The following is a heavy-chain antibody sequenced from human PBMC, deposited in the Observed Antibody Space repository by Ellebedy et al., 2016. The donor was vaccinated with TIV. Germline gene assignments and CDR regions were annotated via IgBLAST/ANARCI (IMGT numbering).Heavy chain of an antibody. Sequence: ASVKVSCKASGFTFSSSGISWVRQAPEQGLAWMGRISVYTGETDYALNVQGRVTITTEKSTSTAYMELRSLRFDDTAVYYCARDMVQGMVTRYLWFDYWGQGTQVTVSS. CDR2: ISVYTGET. CDR1: GFTFSSSG. CDR3: ARDMVQGMVTRYLWFDY. D-gene: IGHD2-21*02. J-gene: IGHJ4*02. V-gene: IGHV1-18*01.